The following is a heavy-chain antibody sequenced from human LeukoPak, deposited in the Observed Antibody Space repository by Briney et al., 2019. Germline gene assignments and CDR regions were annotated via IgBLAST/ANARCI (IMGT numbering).Heavy chain of an antibody. CDR3: ARDRTRDCSGGSCYRHYFDY. D-gene: IGHD2-15*01. J-gene: IGHJ4*02. CDR1: GFTFSSYG. Sequence: GGSLRLSCAVSGFTFSSYGMHWVRQAPGKGLEWVAVIWYDGSNKYYADSVRGRFTISRDNSKNTLYLLMNSLRAEDSAVYYCARDRTRDCSGGSCYRHYFDYWGQGTLVSVSS. CDR2: IWYDGSNK. V-gene: IGHV3-33*01.